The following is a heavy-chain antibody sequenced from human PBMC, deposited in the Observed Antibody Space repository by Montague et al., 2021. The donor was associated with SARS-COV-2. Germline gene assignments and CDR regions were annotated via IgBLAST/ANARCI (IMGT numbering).Heavy chain of an antibody. J-gene: IGHJ4*02. D-gene: IGHD3-10*01. CDR3: AKGLSSGSYYSSYFDY. Sequence: SLRLSCAVSGFTFSSYAVSWVRQAPGKGLEWVPVISGSGGSTYYADSVKGRFTISRDNSKNTLYLQMNSLRAEDTAVYYCAKGLSSGSYYSSYFDYWGQGTLVTVSS. V-gene: IGHV3-23*01. CDR2: ISGSGGST. CDR1: GFTFSSYA.